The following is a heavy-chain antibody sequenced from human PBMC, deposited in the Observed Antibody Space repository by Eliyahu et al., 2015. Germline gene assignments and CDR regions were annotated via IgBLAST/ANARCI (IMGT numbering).Heavy chain of an antibody. V-gene: IGHV3-30*18. Sequence: QVQLVESGGGVVQSGXSXRLSCXXXXFTFSNYGMHWVRQAPGKGLEWVAVISDDGSNKFYADSVKGRFTISRDNSKNTLYLQVNNLRAEDTAVYYCAKEEGRWELHWGQGILVTVSS. J-gene: IGHJ4*02. CDR1: XFTFSNYG. CDR2: ISDDGSNK. D-gene: IGHD1-26*01. CDR3: AKEEGRWELH.